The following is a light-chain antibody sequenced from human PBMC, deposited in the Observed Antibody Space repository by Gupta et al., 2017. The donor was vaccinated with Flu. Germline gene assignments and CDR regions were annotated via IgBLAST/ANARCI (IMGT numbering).Light chain of an antibody. J-gene: IGLJ1*01. Sequence: SSNIGSNNVNWYQQVPGTAPKLLIYGNSQRPSGVPDRFSGSKSGTSSSLAISGLQSEDEADYYCAAWDDSLNGHYVFGTGTKVTAL. CDR2: GNS. V-gene: IGLV1-44*01. CDR3: AAWDDSLNGHYV. CDR1: SSNIGSNN.